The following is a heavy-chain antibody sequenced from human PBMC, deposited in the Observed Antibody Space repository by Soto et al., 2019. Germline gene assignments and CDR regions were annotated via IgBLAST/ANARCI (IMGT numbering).Heavy chain of an antibody. CDR1: GYTFTGHY. CDR2: INPDIGGT. Sequence: QVQLVQSGAEVKKPGASVKVSCKASGYTFTGHYMYWVRQAPGQGLEWMGWINPDIGGTSYAQKFQGRVTMTTDKAINTAYMELSRLRSDDTAVYCCAREVGKVGYSSSSCDYWGQGSLVTVST. D-gene: IGHD6-6*01. V-gene: IGHV1-2*02. J-gene: IGHJ4*02. CDR3: AREVGKVGYSSSSCDY.